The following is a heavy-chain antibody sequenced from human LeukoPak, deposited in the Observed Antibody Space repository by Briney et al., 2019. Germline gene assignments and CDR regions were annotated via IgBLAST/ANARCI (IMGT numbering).Heavy chain of an antibody. Sequence: GASVKVSCKASGYTFTSYYMHWVRQAPGQGLEWMGIINPSGGSTSYAQKFQGRVTMTRDMSTSTVYMELSSLRSEDTAVYYCARGRRVGSSSWDSAYWGQGTLVTVSS. CDR3: ARGRRVGSSSWDSAY. CDR2: INPSGGST. D-gene: IGHD6-13*01. V-gene: IGHV1-46*01. J-gene: IGHJ4*02. CDR1: GYTFTSYY.